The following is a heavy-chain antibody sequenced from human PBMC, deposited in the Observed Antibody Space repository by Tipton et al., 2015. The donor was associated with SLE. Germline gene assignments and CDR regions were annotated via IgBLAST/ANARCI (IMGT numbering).Heavy chain of an antibody. CDR1: GGSISSGSYY. CDR2: IYTSGST. CDR3: ARGTGDLDY. V-gene: IGHV4-61*09. D-gene: IGHD7-27*01. J-gene: IGHJ4*02. Sequence: TLSLTCTVSGGSISSGSYYWSWIRQPAGKGLEWIGYIYTSGSTNYNPSLKSRVTISVDTSKNQFSLQLNSVTPEDTAVYYCARGTGDLDYWGQGTLVTVSS.